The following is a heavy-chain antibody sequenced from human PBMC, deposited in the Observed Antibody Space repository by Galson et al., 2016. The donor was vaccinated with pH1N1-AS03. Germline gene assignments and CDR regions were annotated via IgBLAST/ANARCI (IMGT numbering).Heavy chain of an antibody. CDR1: GFTFSNYA. J-gene: IGHJ4*02. CDR2: LSNSAAST. V-gene: IGHV3-23*01. CDR3: AREIHFSGPLDY. Sequence: SLRLSCAASGFTFSNYAMGWVRQAPGKGLEWVSALSNSAASTYYADSVKGRFTISRDNSKNTLYLQMNSLRAEDTAIYYCAREIHFSGPLDYWGQGTRVTVSS. D-gene: IGHD6-19*01.